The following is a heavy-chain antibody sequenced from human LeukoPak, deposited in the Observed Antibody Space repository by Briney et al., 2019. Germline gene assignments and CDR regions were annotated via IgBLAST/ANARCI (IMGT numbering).Heavy chain of an antibody. V-gene: IGHV4-59*01. CDR2: IYYSGST. J-gene: IGHJ4*02. CDR1: GGSISSYY. Sequence: SETLSLTWTVSGGSISSYYRSWMRQPPGKGLEWIGYIYYSGSTNYNPSLKSRVTISVDTSKNQFSLKLSSVTAADTAVYYCARLYGDYSYWGQGTLVTVSS. CDR3: ARLYGDYSY. D-gene: IGHD4-17*01.